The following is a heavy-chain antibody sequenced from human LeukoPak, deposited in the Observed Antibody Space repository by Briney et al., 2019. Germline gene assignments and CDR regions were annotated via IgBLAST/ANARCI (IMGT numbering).Heavy chain of an antibody. D-gene: IGHD6-13*01. V-gene: IGHV3-30*04. CDR1: GFTFSSYA. CDR3: ARDGLAAAGLDY. CDR2: ISYDGSNK. J-gene: IGHJ4*02. Sequence: PGRSLRLSCAASGFTFSSYAMHWVRQAPGKGLEWVAVISYDGSNKYYADSVKSRFTISRDNSKNTLYLQMNSLRAEDTAVYYCARDGLAAAGLDYWGQGTLVTASS.